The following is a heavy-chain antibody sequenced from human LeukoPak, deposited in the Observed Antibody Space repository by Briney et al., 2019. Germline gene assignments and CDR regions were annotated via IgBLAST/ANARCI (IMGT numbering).Heavy chain of an antibody. J-gene: IGHJ4*02. CDR3: AVVGATLDY. D-gene: IGHD1-26*01. CDR1: GFTFSSYW. CDR2: IKQDETEK. Sequence: GGSLRLSCAASGFTFSSYWMSWVRQAPGKGLEWVANIKQDETEKYYVDSVKGRFSISRDNAKNSLYLQMDSLRAEDTAVYYCAVVGATLDYWGQGTLVTVSS. V-gene: IGHV3-7*01.